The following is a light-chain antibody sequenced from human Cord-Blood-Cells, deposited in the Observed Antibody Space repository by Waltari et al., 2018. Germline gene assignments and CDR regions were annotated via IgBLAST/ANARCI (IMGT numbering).Light chain of an antibody. Sequence: DIVMTQSPDSLAVSLGARATINCKSSQSVLYSSNNKNYLAWYQQKPGQPPKLLIYWASTRESGVPDRFSGSGSGTDFTLTISSLQAEDVAVYYCQQYYGTPFTFGPGTKVDIK. CDR3: QQYYGTPFT. J-gene: IGKJ3*01. CDR1: QSVLYSSNNKNY. CDR2: WAS. V-gene: IGKV4-1*01.